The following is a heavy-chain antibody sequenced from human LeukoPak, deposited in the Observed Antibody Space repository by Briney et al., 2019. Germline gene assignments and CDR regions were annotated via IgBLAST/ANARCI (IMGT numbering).Heavy chain of an antibody. J-gene: IGHJ4*02. V-gene: IGHV3-30*03. CDR2: ISYDGSNK. Sequence: PGGSLRLSCAASGFTFSSYGMHWVRQAPGKGLEWVAVISYDGSNKYYADSVKGRFTISRDNSKNTLYLQMNSLRAEDTAVYYCARDSEWLQNPFDYWGQGTLVTVSS. CDR3: ARDSEWLQNPFDY. D-gene: IGHD3-3*01. CDR1: GFTFSSYG.